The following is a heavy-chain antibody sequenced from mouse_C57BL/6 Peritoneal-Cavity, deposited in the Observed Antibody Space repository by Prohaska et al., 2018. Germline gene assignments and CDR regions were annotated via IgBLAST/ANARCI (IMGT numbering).Heavy chain of an antibody. D-gene: IGHD4-1*01. V-gene: IGHV4-1*01. CDR1: GIDFSRYW. CDR2: INPDSSPI. CDR3: ARQGANWDWFAY. J-gene: IGHJ3*01. Sequence: EVKLLQSGGGLVQPGGSLKLSCAASGIDFSRYWMSWVRRAPGKGLEWIGEINPDSSPINYAPSLKDKFIISRDNAKNTLYLQMSKVRSEDTALYYCARQGANWDWFAYWGQGTLVTVSA.